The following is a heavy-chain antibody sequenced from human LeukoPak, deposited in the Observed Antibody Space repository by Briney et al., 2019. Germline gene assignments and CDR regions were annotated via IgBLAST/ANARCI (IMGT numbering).Heavy chain of an antibody. CDR2: ISGSGGST. CDR1: GFTFSSYA. V-gene: IGHV3-23*01. J-gene: IGHJ4*02. Sequence: GGSLRLSCAASGFTFSSYAMSWVRQAPGKGLEWVSAISGSGGSTYYADSVKGRFTISRDNSKNTLCLQMNNLRAEDTAVYYCAKNPGIAAAASRTFDYWGQGTLVTVSS. CDR3: AKNPGIAAAASRTFDY. D-gene: IGHD6-13*01.